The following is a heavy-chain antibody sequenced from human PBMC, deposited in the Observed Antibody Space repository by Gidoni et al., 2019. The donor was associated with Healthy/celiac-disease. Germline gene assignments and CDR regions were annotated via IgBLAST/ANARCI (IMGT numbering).Heavy chain of an antibody. J-gene: IGHJ4*02. CDR3: AKDLTGVAVAGRAHEGGIDY. CDR2: ISWNSGSI. V-gene: IGHV3-9*01. CDR1: GFTCDDDA. Sequence: EVQLVESGGGLVQPGRSLRLSCADSGFTCDDDAMPWVRQAPGQGLAWVSGISWNSGSIGYADSGKGRFTISRDNAKNSLYLQMNSLRAEDTALYYCAKDLTGVAVAGRAHEGGIDYWGQGTLVTVSS. D-gene: IGHD6-19*01.